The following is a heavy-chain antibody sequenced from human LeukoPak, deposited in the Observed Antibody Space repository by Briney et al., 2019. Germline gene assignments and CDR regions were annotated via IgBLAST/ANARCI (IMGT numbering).Heavy chain of an antibody. CDR2: IYPSDSDT. J-gene: IGHJ4*02. D-gene: IGHD5-18*01. Sequence: GESLKISCEGSGYRFTNYWIGWVRQMPGKGLEWMGSIYPSDSDTKYSPSFQGQVTISADKSITTAYLQWSSLKASDTAMYYCARLIPGYSLFDYWGQETLVTVSS. CDR1: GYRFTNYW. V-gene: IGHV5-51*01. CDR3: ARLIPGYSLFDY.